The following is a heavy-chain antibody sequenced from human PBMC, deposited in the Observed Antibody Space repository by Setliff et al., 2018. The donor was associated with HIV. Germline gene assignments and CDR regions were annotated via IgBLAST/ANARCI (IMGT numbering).Heavy chain of an antibody. J-gene: IGHJ4*02. V-gene: IGHV2-70*11. CDR2: IDWDDDT. D-gene: IGHD3-3*01. CDR1: GFSLGTTGMC. CDR3: ARRVLTSSDYFDY. Sequence: SGPTLVNPTQTLTLTCTVSGFSLGTTGMCVSWIRQPPGKALDWLARIDWDDDTHYNASLKTRLTVSKDTPKNQVVLSLANMDPVDTATYYCARRVLTSSDYFDYWGQGALVTVSS.